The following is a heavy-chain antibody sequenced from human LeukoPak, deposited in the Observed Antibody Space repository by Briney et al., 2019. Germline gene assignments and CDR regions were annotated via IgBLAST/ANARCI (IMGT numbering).Heavy chain of an antibody. CDR1: GGTFSSYA. D-gene: IGHD3-10*01. CDR3: ARETGSSRKVYYFDY. V-gene: IGHV1-69*05. J-gene: IGHJ4*02. Sequence: GASVKVSCKASGGTFSSYAISWVRQAPRQGLEWMGRIIPIFGTANYAQKFQGRVTITTDESTSTAYMELSSLRSEDTAVYYCARETGSSRKVYYFDYWGQGTLVTVSS. CDR2: IIPIFGTA.